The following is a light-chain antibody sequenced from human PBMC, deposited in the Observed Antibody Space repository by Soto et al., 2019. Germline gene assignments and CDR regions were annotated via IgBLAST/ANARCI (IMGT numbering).Light chain of an antibody. J-gene: IGKJ4*01. V-gene: IGKV3-11*01. Sequence: EIVLTQSPATLSLSPGERATLSCRASQSVTSSLVWYQQKPGQAPRLLIYDASNRATGIPARFSGSGSGTDFTLTISSLEPEDFAVYYCQHRSTWPRAFSGGTKVEIK. CDR1: QSVTSS. CDR3: QHRSTWPRA. CDR2: DAS.